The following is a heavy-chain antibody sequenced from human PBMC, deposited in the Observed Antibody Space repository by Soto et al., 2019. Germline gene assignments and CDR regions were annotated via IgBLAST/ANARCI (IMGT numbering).Heavy chain of an antibody. J-gene: IGHJ3*02. D-gene: IGHD3-22*01. CDR3: ARGEHSDYDSSGYLDAFDI. Sequence: QVQLVESGGGVVQPGRSLRLSCAAYGFTFSRYSMHWVRQAPGKGLEWVSVMSHDGTNQHYADSVKGRFTIYRDTLKNTLYLQMNSMRVEDTAVYYCARGEHSDYDSSGYLDAFDICGQGTVDTVSS. CDR1: GFTFSRYS. CDR2: MSHDGTNQ. V-gene: IGHV3-30-3*01.